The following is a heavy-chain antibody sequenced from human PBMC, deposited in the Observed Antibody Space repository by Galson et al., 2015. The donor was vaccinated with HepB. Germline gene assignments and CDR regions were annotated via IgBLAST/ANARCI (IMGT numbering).Heavy chain of an antibody. CDR1: GFTFSSYA. CDR3: AKNTGCSGGSCPTSGFDY. D-gene: IGHD2-15*01. Sequence: SLRLSCAASGFTFSSYAMHWVRQAPGKGLEWVAVISYDGSNKYYADSVKGRFTISRDNSKNTLYLQMNSLRAEDTAVYYCAKNTGCSGGSCPTSGFDYWGQGTLVTVSS. J-gene: IGHJ4*02. V-gene: IGHV3-30-3*02. CDR2: ISYDGSNK.